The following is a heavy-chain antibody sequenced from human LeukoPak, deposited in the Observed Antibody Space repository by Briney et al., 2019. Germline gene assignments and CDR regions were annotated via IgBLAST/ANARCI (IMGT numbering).Heavy chain of an antibody. CDR3: ARDYVGVVAATRYYYGMDV. Sequence: ASVTDSCKASGYTFTGYYIHRLRKAPGQGLAWIGWINPNTGGTNYAQKFQARVTMTRDTSISTAYMELSRLRSDDTAVYYCARDYVGVVAATRYYYGMDVWGQGTTVTVSS. V-gene: IGHV1-2*02. CDR1: GYTFTGYY. D-gene: IGHD2-15*01. CDR2: INPNTGGT. J-gene: IGHJ6*02.